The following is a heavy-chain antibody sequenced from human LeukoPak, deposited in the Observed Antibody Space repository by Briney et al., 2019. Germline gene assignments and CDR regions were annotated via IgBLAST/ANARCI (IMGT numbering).Heavy chain of an antibody. Sequence: ASVKVSCKASGYTFTGYYMHWVRQVPGQGLEWMGWINPNSGGTNYAQKFQGRVTMTRDTSISTAYMELSRLRSDDTAVYYCARVTPWLSYYYYGMDVWGQGTTVTVSS. CDR3: ARVTPWLSYYYYGMDV. J-gene: IGHJ6*02. D-gene: IGHD3-22*01. CDR1: GYTFTGYY. CDR2: INPNSGGT. V-gene: IGHV1-2*02.